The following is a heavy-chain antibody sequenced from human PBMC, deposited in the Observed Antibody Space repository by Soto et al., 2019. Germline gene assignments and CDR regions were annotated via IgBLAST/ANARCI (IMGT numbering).Heavy chain of an antibody. CDR3: TTDPLFWSGYYSLYYYYYGMDV. CDR1: GFTFSNAW. J-gene: IGHJ6*02. V-gene: IGHV3-15*01. CDR2: IKSKTDGGTT. Sequence: GGSLRLSCAASGFTFSNAWMNWVRQPPGKGLEWVGRIKSKTDGGTTDYAAPVKGRFTISRDDSKNTLYLQMNSLKTEDTAVYYCTTDPLFWSGYYSLYYYYYGMDVWGQGTTVTVSS. D-gene: IGHD3-3*01.